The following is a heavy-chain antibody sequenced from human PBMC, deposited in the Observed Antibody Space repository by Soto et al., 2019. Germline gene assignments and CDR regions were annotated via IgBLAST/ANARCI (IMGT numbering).Heavy chain of an antibody. CDR1: GYSFTSNW. J-gene: IGHJ6*02. CDR2: IHPGDSDS. V-gene: IGHV5-51*01. Sequence: GESLKISCQAFGYSFTSNWIGWVRQMPGKGLEWMAIIHPGDSDSRYSPSFQGQVTISADTSISTAYLQWSSLKASDTAMYYCARLRARPMVARPVATGMDVWGQGTTVTVSS. D-gene: IGHD2-15*01. CDR3: ARLRARPMVARPVATGMDV.